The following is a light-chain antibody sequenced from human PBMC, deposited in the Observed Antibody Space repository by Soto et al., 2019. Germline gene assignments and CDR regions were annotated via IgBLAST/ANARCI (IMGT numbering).Light chain of an antibody. J-gene: IGKJ4*01. CDR2: AAS. CDR1: QGISSY. V-gene: IGKV1-9*01. Sequence: DIQLTQSPSFLSASVGDRVTITCRASQGISSYLAWYQQKPGKAPKLLIYAASTLQSGVPSRFSGSGSGTEFTLTISSLQPEDFATYYCQQLNRRTLTFGGGTKVEIK. CDR3: QQLNRRTLT.